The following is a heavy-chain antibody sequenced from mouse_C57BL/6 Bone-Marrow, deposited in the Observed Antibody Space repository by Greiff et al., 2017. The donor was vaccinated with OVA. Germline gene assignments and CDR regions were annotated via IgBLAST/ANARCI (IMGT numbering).Heavy chain of an antibody. Sequence: QVQLQQSGAELVRPGASVTLSCKASGYTFTDYEMHWVKQTPVHGLEWIGAIDPETGGTAYNQKVKGKAILTADKSSSTAYMELRSLTSADSSVYYCTRFGGLRRFAYWGPGTLVTVSA. CDR1: GYTFTDYE. D-gene: IGHD2-4*01. V-gene: IGHV1-15*01. CDR3: TRFGGLRRFAY. CDR2: IDPETGGT. J-gene: IGHJ3*01.